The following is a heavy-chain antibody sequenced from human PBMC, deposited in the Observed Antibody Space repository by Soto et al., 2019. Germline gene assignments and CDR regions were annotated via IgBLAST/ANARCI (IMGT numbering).Heavy chain of an antibody. Sequence: PGESLKISCKGSGYSFTSYWIGWVRQMPGKGLEWMGIIYPGDSDTRYSPSFQGQVTISADKSISTAYLQWSSLKASDTAMYYCARYKDDILTGYSPDAFDIWGQGTMVTVSS. D-gene: IGHD3-9*01. J-gene: IGHJ3*02. CDR2: IYPGDSDT. CDR1: GYSFTSYW. V-gene: IGHV5-51*01. CDR3: ARYKDDILTGYSPDAFDI.